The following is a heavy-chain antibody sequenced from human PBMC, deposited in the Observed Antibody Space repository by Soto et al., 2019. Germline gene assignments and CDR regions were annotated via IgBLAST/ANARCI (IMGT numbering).Heavy chain of an antibody. V-gene: IGHV4-30-4*01. CDR2: IYYSGST. J-gene: IGHJ4*02. CDR1: GGSISSGDYY. D-gene: IGHD1-20*01. CDR3: ARHNRDNWNPALVDY. Sequence: SETLSLTCTVSGGSISSGDYYWSWIRQPPGKGLEWIGYIYYSGSTYYNPSLKSRVTISVDTSRNQFSLKLSSVTAADTAVYYCARHNRDNWNPALVDYWGQGTLVTAPQ.